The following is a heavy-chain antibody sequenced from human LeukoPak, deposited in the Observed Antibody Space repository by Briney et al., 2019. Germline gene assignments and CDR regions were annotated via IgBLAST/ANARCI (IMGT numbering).Heavy chain of an antibody. V-gene: IGHV4-59*01. CDR2: IYYTGNT. CDR1: DDSISSYY. D-gene: IGHD3-16*02. J-gene: IGHJ5*02. CDR3: ARLYNHNWFDP. Sequence: RPSETLSLTCTVSDDSISSYYWSWIRQPPGRGLEWIGYIYYTGNTNYNPSLKSRVTISIDTSKNQFSLKLSSVTAADTAMYYCARLYNHNWFDPWGQGTLVTVSS.